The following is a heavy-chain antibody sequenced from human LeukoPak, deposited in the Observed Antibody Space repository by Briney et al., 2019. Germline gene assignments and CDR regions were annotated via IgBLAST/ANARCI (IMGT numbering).Heavy chain of an antibody. Sequence: PGGSLRLSCAASGFTFSSYAMNWVRQAPVKGLEWVSGICGSGRDTYYADSVKGRFTISRDNSKNTLYLQMNSLRADDTAVYYCATNYYDSSGYFPDFDYWGQGALVSVSS. CDR2: ICGSGRDT. J-gene: IGHJ4*02. CDR3: ATNYYDSSGYFPDFDY. V-gene: IGHV3-23*01. CDR1: GFTFSSYA. D-gene: IGHD3-22*01.